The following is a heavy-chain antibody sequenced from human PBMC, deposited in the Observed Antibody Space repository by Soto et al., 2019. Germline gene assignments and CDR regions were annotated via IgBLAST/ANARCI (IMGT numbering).Heavy chain of an antibody. J-gene: IGHJ6*03. Sequence: EVQLVESGGGLVQPGGSLRLSCAASGFTVSSNYMSWVRQAPGKGLEWVSVIYSGGSTYYADSVKGRFAISRHNSKNTLYLQMNSLRAEDTAVYYCAYQLPAPYYYYYMDVWGKGTTVTVSS. CDR1: GFTVSSNY. CDR2: IYSGGST. V-gene: IGHV3-53*04. D-gene: IGHD2-2*01. CDR3: AYQLPAPYYYYYMDV.